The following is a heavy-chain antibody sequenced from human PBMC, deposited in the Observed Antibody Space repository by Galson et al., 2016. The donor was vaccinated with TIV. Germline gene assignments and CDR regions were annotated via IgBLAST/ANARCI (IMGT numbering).Heavy chain of an antibody. CDR3: ARDCSNTNCYTDPIYFDS. Sequence: SLRLSCAASGFTFSDYYMSWIRQAPGKGLEWISYIGSSGRIIYYADSVKGRFTISRDNAKRSLYLQMNSLRVEDTAVYYCARDCSNTNCYTDPIYFDSWGQGALVTVSS. V-gene: IGHV3-11*01. CDR1: GFTFSDYY. D-gene: IGHD2-2*02. J-gene: IGHJ4*02. CDR2: IGSSGRII.